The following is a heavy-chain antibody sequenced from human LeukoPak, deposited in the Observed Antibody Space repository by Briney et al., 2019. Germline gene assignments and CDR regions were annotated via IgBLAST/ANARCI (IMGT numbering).Heavy chain of an antibody. D-gene: IGHD6-13*01. CDR1: GFTFDDYA. J-gene: IGHJ4*02. Sequence: GGSLRLSCAASGFTFDDYAMHWVRQAPGKGLEWVSGISWNSGSIGYADSVKGRFTISRDNAKNSLYLQMNSLRAEDTALYYCAKVRPSNSWYDGFDYWGQGTLVTVSS. CDR2: ISWNSGSI. CDR3: AKVRPSNSWYDGFDY. V-gene: IGHV3-9*01.